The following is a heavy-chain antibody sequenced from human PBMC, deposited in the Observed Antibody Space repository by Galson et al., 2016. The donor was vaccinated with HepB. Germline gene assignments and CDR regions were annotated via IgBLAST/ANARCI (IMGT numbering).Heavy chain of an antibody. CDR3: AKALEGSGFDP. CDR2: ISYDGSNK. CDR1: GFTFSSYG. V-gene: IGHV3-30*18. Sequence: SLRLSCAASGFTFSSYGMHWVRQAPGKGLEWVAVISYDGSNKYYADSVKGRFTISRDNSKNTLYLQMNSLRAEDTAVYYCAKALEGSGFDPWGQGTLVTVSS. J-gene: IGHJ5*02. D-gene: IGHD1-1*01.